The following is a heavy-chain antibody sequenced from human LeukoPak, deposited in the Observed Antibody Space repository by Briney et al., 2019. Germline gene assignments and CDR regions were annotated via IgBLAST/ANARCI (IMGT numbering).Heavy chain of an antibody. V-gene: IGHV3-53*01. Sequence: GGSLRLSCAASGFSVSDNYMSWVRQAPGKGLGWVSLIYTTDITYYADSVKGRFTISRDNSKNTVSLQMNSLRADDTAVYYCARAEYGNWFDPWGQGTLVTVSS. CDR1: GFSVSDNY. D-gene: IGHD2-2*01. CDR2: IYTTDIT. CDR3: ARAEYGNWFDP. J-gene: IGHJ5*02.